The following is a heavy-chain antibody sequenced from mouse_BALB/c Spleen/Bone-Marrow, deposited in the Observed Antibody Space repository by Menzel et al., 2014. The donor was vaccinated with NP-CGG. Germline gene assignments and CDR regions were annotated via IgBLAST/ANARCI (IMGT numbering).Heavy chain of an antibody. CDR1: GYTFTDYV. D-gene: IGHD1-1*01. Sequence: VQLQQSGPELVKPGASVKMSCKASGYTFTDYVISWVKQRTGQGLEWIGEIYPGSGSTYYNEKFKGEATLTADKSSNTAYMQLSSLTSEDSAVYFCARGGGYGSSWFAYWGQGTLVTVSA. CDR3: ARGGGYGSSWFAY. CDR2: IYPGSGST. V-gene: IGHV1-81*01. J-gene: IGHJ3*01.